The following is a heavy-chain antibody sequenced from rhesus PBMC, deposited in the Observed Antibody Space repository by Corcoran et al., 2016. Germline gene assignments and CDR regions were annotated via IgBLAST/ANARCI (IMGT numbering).Heavy chain of an antibody. CDR1: GGSISSSNW. V-gene: IGHV4-57*02. Sequence: QLQLQESGPGLVKPSETLSLTCAGSGGSISSSNWWSWVRQPSGKGLEWIGRISGSGGSTSDNPSLKSRVTISKDTSKNQFSLKLSSVTAADTAVYYCARDPSGSYLYGLDSWGQGVVVTVSS. D-gene: IGHD3-16*01. CDR3: ARDPSGSYLYGLDS. CDR2: ISGSGGST. J-gene: IGHJ6*01.